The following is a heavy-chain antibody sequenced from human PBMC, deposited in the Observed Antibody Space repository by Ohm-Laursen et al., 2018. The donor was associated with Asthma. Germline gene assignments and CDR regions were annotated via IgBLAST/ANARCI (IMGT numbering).Heavy chain of an antibody. CDR1: GFTFSSYA. CDR3: ATLSWYASQF. CDR2: ISYHGYNE. V-gene: IGHV3-30*04. J-gene: IGHJ4*02. D-gene: IGHD2-2*01. Sequence: SLRLSCAATGFTFSSYAMHWVRQAPGKGLEWVAVISYHGYNEYYLDSVKGRFTISRDNSKNTLYLQMSSLRGEDTAIYYCATLSWYASQFWGQGTLVTVSS.